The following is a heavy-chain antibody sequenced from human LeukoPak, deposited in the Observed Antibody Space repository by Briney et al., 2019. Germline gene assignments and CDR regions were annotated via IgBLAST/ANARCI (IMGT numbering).Heavy chain of an antibody. CDR3: ANGHFGSGSYPILDY. J-gene: IGHJ4*02. CDR1: GFTFSSYA. Sequence: GGSLRLSCAASGFTFSSYAMSWVRQDPGKGLEWVSAIRGGGGITYYADSVKGRFTISRDNSKNTLYLQMNSLRAEDTAVYYCANGHFGSGSYPILDYWGQGTLVTVSS. D-gene: IGHD3-10*01. V-gene: IGHV3-23*01. CDR2: IRGGGGIT.